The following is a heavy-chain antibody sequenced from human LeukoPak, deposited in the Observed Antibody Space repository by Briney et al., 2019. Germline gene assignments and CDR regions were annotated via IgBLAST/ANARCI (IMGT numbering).Heavy chain of an antibody. CDR3: ARDYCSSTSCLFDY. CDR2: INPNSGDT. D-gene: IGHD2-2*01. J-gene: IGHJ4*02. V-gene: IGHV1-2*06. CDR1: GYTFTAYH. Sequence: ASVKVSCTASGYTFTAYHMHWVRQAPGQGLEWMGRINPNSGDTSYAQKFQGRVTMTRDTFISTAYMELSRLRSDDTAVYYCARDYCSSTSCLFDYWGQGTLVSVSS.